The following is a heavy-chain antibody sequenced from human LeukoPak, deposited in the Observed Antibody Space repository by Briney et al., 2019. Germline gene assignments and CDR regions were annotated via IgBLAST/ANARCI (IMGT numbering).Heavy chain of an antibody. J-gene: IGHJ4*02. CDR3: ARSPPDTAMVLDY. CDR1: GFTSSNYG. CDR2: IWYDGSNK. V-gene: IGHV3-33*01. D-gene: IGHD5-18*01. Sequence: GGSLRLSCAASGFTSSNYGMHWVRQAPGKGLEWVAVIWYDGSNKYYADSVKGRFTISRDNSKDTPYLQMNSLRAEDTAVYYCARSPPDTAMVLDYWGQGTLVTVSS.